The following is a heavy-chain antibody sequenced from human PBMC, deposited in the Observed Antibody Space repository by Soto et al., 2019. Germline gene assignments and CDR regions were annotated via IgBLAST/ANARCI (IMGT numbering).Heavy chain of an antibody. J-gene: IGHJ6*02. CDR3: ARATPSVATLGYGMDV. D-gene: IGHD5-12*01. CDR1: GGSINSGGYY. CDR2: IYYTGST. V-gene: IGHV4-31*03. Sequence: QVQLQESGPGLVKPSQTLSLTCTVSGGSINSGGYYWNWIRQHPGRGLEWMGYIYYTGSTYYNPSLKRRITFSSDTSRNQFSLKANSVTAPDTAVYYCARATPSVATLGYGMDVWGQGTTVVVSS.